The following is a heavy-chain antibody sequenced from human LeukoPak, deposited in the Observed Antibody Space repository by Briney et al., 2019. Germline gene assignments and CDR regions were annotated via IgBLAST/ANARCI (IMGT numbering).Heavy chain of an antibody. CDR2: FDPEDGET. V-gene: IGHV1-24*01. CDR3: ATGLTMVRGVIPGY. D-gene: IGHD3-10*01. CDR1: GYTLTELS. J-gene: IGHJ4*02. Sequence: ASVKVSCKVSGYTLTELSMHWVRQAPGKGLEWMGGFDPEDGETIYAQKFQGRVTMTEDTSTDTAYMELSSLRSEDTAVYYCATGLTMVRGVIPGYWGQGTLVTVSS.